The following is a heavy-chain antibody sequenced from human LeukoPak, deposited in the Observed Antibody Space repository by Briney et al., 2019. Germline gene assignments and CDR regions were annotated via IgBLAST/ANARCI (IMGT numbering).Heavy chain of an antibody. J-gene: IGHJ4*02. CDR3: ARFYCSSTSCYPDYFDY. D-gene: IGHD2-2*01. CDR1: GYTFTGYY. V-gene: IGHV1-2*02. CDR2: INPNSGGT. Sequence: EASVKVSCKASGYTFTGYYMHWVRQAPGQGLEWMGWINPNSGGTNYAQKLQGRVTMTTDTSTSTAYMELRSLRSDDTAVYYCARFYCSSTSCYPDYFDYWGQGTLVTVSS.